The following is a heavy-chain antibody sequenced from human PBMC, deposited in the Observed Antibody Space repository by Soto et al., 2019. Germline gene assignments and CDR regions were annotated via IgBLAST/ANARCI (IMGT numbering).Heavy chain of an antibody. J-gene: IGHJ4*01. V-gene: IGHV1-18*01. D-gene: IGHD3-10*01. CDR2: VSPYNRNT. CDR3: AGGPFGGPYSFDY. CDR1: AYTFTSYG. Sequence: GASVKVSCKASAYTFTSYGINWVRQAPGQGLEWMGWVSPYNRNTNYAQKLQGRVTMTPDTSTSTAYMELRSLRSDDTAVYYCAGGPFGGPYSFDYWGLGTLVTDSS.